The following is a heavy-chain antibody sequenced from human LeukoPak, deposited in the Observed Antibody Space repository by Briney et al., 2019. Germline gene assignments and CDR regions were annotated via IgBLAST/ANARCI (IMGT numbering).Heavy chain of an antibody. CDR2: INPSGGST. CDR3: ARDAGGPSYYYGMDV. CDR1: GYTFTSYY. Sequence: GASVKVSCKASGYTFTSYYMHWVRQAPGQGLERMGIINPSGGSTSYAQKFQGRVTMTRDTSTSTVYMELSSLRSEDTAVYYCARDAGGPSYYYGMDVWGKGTTVTVSS. J-gene: IGHJ6*04. D-gene: IGHD2-15*01. V-gene: IGHV1-46*01.